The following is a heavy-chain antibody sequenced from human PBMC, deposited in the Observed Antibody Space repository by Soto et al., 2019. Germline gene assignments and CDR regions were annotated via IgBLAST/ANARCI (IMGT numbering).Heavy chain of an antibody. V-gene: IGHV4-59*01. J-gene: IGHJ4*02. Sequence: SETLSLTCTVSCGSISSYYWSWIRQPPGKGLEWIGYIYYSGSTNYNPSLKSRVTISVDTSKNQFSLKLSSVTAADTAVYYCARDSVGQNFDYWGQGTLVTVSS. CDR2: IYYSGST. CDR3: ARDSVGQNFDY. CDR1: CGSISSYY.